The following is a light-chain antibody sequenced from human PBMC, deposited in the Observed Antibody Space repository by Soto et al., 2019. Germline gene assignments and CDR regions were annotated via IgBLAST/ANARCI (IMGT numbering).Light chain of an antibody. CDR2: WAS. J-gene: IGKJ4*01. V-gene: IGKV4-1*01. CDR1: QSILYSTNNKNY. CDR3: QQYYSLPLT. Sequence: DIVMTQSPDSLAVSLGERATINCKSSQSILYSTNNKNYLAWYQQKPGQPPKLLIYWASTRESGVPDRFSGSGSGTDFTLTIYSLQAEDAAVYYCQQYYSLPLTFGGGTKVEIK.